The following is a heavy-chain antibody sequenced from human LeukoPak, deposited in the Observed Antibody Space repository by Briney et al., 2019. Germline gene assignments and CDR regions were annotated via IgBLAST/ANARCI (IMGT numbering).Heavy chain of an antibody. D-gene: IGHD1-26*01. V-gene: IGHV3-23*01. J-gene: IGHJ6*02. CDR2: ISSSGGNT. Sequence: PGGSLRLSCAASGFTFSSYAMTWVRQAPGKGLEWVSLISSSGGNTYYADSVKGRFTISRDNSKNTVSLQMKSLRAEDTAVYYCAKDVRVGGGGMDVWGQGTTVTVSS. CDR1: GFTFSSYA. CDR3: AKDVRVGGGGMDV.